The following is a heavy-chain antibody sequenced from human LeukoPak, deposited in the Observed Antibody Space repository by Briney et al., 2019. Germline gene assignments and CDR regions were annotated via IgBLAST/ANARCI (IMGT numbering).Heavy chain of an antibody. CDR2: IRYDGSNK. Sequence: GSLRLSCAASGFTFSSYVMHWVRQAPGKGLEWVAFIRYDGSNKYYADSVKGRFTISRDNSKNTLYLQMNSLRVEDTAVYYCAMLSLIGAGYDSWGQGTLVTVSS. V-gene: IGHV3-30*02. CDR1: GFTFSSYV. D-gene: IGHD1-14*01. J-gene: IGHJ5*01. CDR3: AMLSLIGAGYDS.